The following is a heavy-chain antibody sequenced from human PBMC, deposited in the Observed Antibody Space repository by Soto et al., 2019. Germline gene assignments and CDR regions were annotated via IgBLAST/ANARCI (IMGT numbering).Heavy chain of an antibody. V-gene: IGHV3-30-3*01. CDR3: ARDGEYYDFWSGYRGGYYYGMDV. J-gene: IGHJ6*02. CDR1: GFTFSSYA. CDR2: ISYDGSNK. D-gene: IGHD3-3*01. Sequence: QVQLVESGGGVVQPGRSLRLSCAASGFTFSSYAMHWVRQAPGKGLEWVAVISYDGSNKYYADSVKGRFTISRDNSKNTLYLQMNSLRAEDTAVYYCARDGEYYDFWSGYRGGYYYGMDVWGQGTTVTVSS.